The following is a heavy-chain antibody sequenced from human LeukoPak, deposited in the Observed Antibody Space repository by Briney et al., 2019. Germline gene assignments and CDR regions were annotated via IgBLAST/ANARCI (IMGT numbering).Heavy chain of an antibody. D-gene: IGHD3-10*01. CDR2: IYYSEST. Sequence: PSETLSLTCTVSGGSISSYYWSWIRQPPGKGLEWIGYIYYSESTNYNPSLKSRVTISVDTSKNQFSLKLSSVTAADTAVYYCARERYGSGSEAFDIWGQGTMVTVSS. V-gene: IGHV4-59*01. CDR1: GGSISSYY. CDR3: ARERYGSGSEAFDI. J-gene: IGHJ3*02.